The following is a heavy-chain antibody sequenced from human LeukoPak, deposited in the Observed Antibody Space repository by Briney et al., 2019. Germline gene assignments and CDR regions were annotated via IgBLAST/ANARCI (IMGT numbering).Heavy chain of an antibody. CDR2: INHSGST. V-gene: IGHV4-34*01. CDR1: GGSFSGYY. J-gene: IGHJ3*02. Sequence: PSETLSLTCAVYGGSFSGYYWSWIRQPPGKGLEWIGEINHSGSTNYNPSLKSRVTISVDTSKNQFSLKLSSVTAADTAVYYCASTVTQGHDAFDIWGQGTMVTVSS. CDR3: ASTVTQGHDAFDI. D-gene: IGHD4-17*01.